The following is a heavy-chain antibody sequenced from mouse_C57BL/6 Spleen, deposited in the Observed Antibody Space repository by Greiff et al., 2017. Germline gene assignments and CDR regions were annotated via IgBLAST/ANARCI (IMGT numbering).Heavy chain of an antibody. CDR2: IDPSDSYT. D-gene: IGHD2-4*01. J-gene: IGHJ2*01. V-gene: IGHV1-50*01. Sequence: QVQLQQPGAELVKPGASVKLSCKASGYTFTSYWMQWVKQRPGQGLEWIGEIDPSDSYTNYNQKFKGKATLTVDTSSSPAYMQLSSLTSEDSAVYYCARRDYDYDGRYFDYWGQGTTLTVSS. CDR1: GYTFTSYW. CDR3: ARRDYDYDGRYFDY.